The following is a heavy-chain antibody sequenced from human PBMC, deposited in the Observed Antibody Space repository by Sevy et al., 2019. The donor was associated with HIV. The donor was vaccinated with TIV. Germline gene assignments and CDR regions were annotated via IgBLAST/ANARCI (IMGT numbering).Heavy chain of an antibody. D-gene: IGHD3-22*01. Sequence: ASVKVSSKASGYTFTRYGITWVRQAPGQGLEWMGWTSAYNGNTNYAQKVQGRVTMTTDISTSTAYMELRSLRSDDTAMYYCARDRNNYDSSGYPKGMDVWGQGTTVTVSS. CDR3: ARDRNNYDSSGYPKGMDV. J-gene: IGHJ6*02. V-gene: IGHV1-18*01. CDR1: GYTFTRYG. CDR2: TSAYNGNT.